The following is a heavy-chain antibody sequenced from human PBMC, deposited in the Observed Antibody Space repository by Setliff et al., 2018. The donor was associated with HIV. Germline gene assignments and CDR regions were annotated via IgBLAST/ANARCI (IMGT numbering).Heavy chain of an antibody. V-gene: IGHV5-51*01. CDR1: GYIFSTYW. CDR2: IFPGDSDT. J-gene: IGHJ3*02. Sequence: GESLKISCKGSGYIFSTYWIGWVRQMPGKGLDWMGIIFPGDSDTRYSPSFKGQVTVSVDESIDTAYLQWSNLKASDSGIYYCARRYNWDYYAFYIWGQGTRVTVSS. D-gene: IGHD1-7*01. CDR3: ARRYNWDYYAFYI.